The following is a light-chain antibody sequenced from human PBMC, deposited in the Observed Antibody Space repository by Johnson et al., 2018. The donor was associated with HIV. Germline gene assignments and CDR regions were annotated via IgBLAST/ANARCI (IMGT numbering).Light chain of an antibody. CDR2: ENN. Sequence: QSVLTQPPSVSAAPGQKVTISCSGSSSNIGNNYVSWYQQLPGTAPKLLIYENNKRPSGIPDRFSGSKSGTSATLGITGLQTGDEAEYYCGTWDSSLSAVVFGTRTQVTVL. CDR3: GTWDSSLSAVV. V-gene: IGLV1-51*02. CDR1: SSNIGNNY. J-gene: IGLJ1*01.